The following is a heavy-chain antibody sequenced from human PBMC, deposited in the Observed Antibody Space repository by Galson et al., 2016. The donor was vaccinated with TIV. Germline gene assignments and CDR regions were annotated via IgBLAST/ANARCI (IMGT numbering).Heavy chain of an antibody. J-gene: IGHJ3*02. V-gene: IGHV1-69*05. Sequence: SVKVSCKASGGTFSRYAISWVRQAPGQGLEWMGRIIPMFGTANYAQKFQGRVTSATDESTNTAYMELSSLRPEDTAVYYCARLTKAEWIAPESHAFDSWGQRTMLTVPS. CDR3: ARLTKAEWIAPESHAFDS. CDR2: IIPMFGTA. CDR1: GGTFSRYA. D-gene: IGHD3-3*01.